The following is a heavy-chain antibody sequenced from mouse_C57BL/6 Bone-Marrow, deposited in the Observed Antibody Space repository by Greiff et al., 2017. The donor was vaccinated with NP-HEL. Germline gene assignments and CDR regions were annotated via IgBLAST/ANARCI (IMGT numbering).Heavy chain of an antibody. J-gene: IGHJ4*01. CDR2: IDPENGDT. V-gene: IGHV14-4*01. CDR1: GFNIKDDY. Sequence: VQLQQSGAELVRPGASVKLSCTASGFNIKDDYMHWVKQRPEQGLEWIGWIDPENGDTEYASKFQGKATITADTSSNTAYLQLSSLTSEDTAVYYCAACARDYDGSCWDFDYWGQGTTVTVSS. CDR3: AACARDYDGSCWDFDY. D-gene: IGHD1-1*01.